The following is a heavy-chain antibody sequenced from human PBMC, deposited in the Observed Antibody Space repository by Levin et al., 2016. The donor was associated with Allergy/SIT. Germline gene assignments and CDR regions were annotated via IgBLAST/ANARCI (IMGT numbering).Heavy chain of an antibody. V-gene: IGHV1-8*01. Sequence: ASVKVSCKASGYTFTSYDINWVRQATGQGLEWMGWMNPNSGNTGYAQKFQGRVTMTRNTSISTAYMELSSLRSEDTAVYYCARALPSRKIAAARSGWFDPWGQGTLVTVSS. J-gene: IGHJ5*02. CDR1: GYTFTSYD. CDR2: MNPNSGNT. D-gene: IGHD6-13*01. CDR3: ARALPSRKIAAARSGWFDP.